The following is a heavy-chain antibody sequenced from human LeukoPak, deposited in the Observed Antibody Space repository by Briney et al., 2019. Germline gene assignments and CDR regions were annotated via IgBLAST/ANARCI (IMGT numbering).Heavy chain of an antibody. CDR3: AKIAETSGTYGQGFDY. CDR2: ISGSGGST. V-gene: IGHV3-23*01. J-gene: IGHJ4*02. CDR1: GFTFSSYA. Sequence: GGSLRLSCAASGFTFSSYAMSWVRQAPGKGLEWVSAISGSGGSTYYADSVKGRFTISRDNSKNTLYLQMNSLRVEDTAVYYCAKIAETSGTYGQGFDYWGQGTLVTVSS. D-gene: IGHD1-26*01.